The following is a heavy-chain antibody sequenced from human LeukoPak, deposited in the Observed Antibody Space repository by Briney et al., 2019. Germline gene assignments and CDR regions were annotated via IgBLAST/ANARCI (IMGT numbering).Heavy chain of an antibody. Sequence: PSETLSLTCTVSGGSISSSSYYWSWIRQPPGKGLEWIGYIYYSGSTNYNPSLKSRVTISVDTSKNQFSLKLSSVTAADTAVYYCARDRYYYDSSARYFDYWGQGTLVTVSS. CDR3: ARDRYYYDSSARYFDY. D-gene: IGHD3-22*01. J-gene: IGHJ4*02. V-gene: IGHV4-61*01. CDR1: GGSISSSSYY. CDR2: IYYSGST.